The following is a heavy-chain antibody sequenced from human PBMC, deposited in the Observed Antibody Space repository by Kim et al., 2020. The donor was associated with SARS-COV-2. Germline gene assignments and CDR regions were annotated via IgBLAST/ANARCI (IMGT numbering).Heavy chain of an antibody. J-gene: IGHJ6*02. CDR2: IIPIFGTA. V-gene: IGHV1-69*13. D-gene: IGHD1-26*01. Sequence: SVKVSCKASGGTFSSYAISWVRQAPGQGLEWMGGIIPIFGTANYAQKFQGRVTITADESTSTAYMELSSLRSEDTAVYYCARERIVGAINSHYYYGMDVWGQGTTVTVSS. CDR3: ARERIVGAINSHYYYGMDV. CDR1: GGTFSSYA.